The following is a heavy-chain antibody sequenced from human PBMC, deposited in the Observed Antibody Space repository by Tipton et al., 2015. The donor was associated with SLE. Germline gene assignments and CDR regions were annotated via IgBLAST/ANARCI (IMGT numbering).Heavy chain of an antibody. CDR2: ISSSSSTI. CDR3: AKDWGYCSGGSCYFDAFDI. CDR1: GFTFSSYS. Sequence: SLRLSCAASGFTFSSYSMNWVRQAPGKGLEWVSYISSSSSTIYYADSVKGRFTISRDNSKNTLYLQMNSLRAEDTAVYYCAKDWGYCSGGSCYFDAFDIWGQGTMVTVSS. V-gene: IGHV3-48*01. D-gene: IGHD2-15*01. J-gene: IGHJ3*02.